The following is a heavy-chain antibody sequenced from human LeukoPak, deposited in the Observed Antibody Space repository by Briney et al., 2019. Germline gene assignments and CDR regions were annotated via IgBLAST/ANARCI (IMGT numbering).Heavy chain of an antibody. CDR3: ARIYYYYYYMDV. J-gene: IGHJ6*03. Sequence: SETLSLTCTVSGGSISSSSYYWSWMRQPPGKGLEWISTIYYSGSTYYNPSLKVPVTISVDPSKKQFSLQLSSVTAADPAVYYCARIYYYYYYMDVWGKGTTVTVSS. CDR1: GGSISSSSYY. CDR2: IYYSGST. V-gene: IGHV4-39*07.